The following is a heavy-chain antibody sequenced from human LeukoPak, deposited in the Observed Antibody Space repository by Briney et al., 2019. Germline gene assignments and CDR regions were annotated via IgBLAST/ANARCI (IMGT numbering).Heavy chain of an antibody. CDR1: GYTFTNFY. CDR2: INPRNGAT. J-gene: IGHJ5*01. CDR3: ARDPRDTGGSYDS. Sequence: ALVTVSCKASGYTFTNFYIHWVRQAPGQGPDWMGYINPRNGATSYSQKFQGRLTFTRDSSISTAYMEVSSLKSDDTALYYCARDPRDTGGSYDSWGQGTLLTVSS. D-gene: IGHD2-8*02. V-gene: IGHV1-2*02.